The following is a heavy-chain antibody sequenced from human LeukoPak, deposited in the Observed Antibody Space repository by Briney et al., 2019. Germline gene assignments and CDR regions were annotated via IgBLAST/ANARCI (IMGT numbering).Heavy chain of an antibody. Sequence: SETLSLTCAVYGVSFSGYYWSWIRQPPGKGLEWFGEINYSGSTNYNPSLKSRVTISVDTSKNQFSLKLSSVTAADTAVYYCARDPRPYSGRHPHYYGMDVWGQGTTVTVSS. CDR1: GVSFSGYY. J-gene: IGHJ6*02. CDR3: ARDPRPYSGRHPHYYGMDV. CDR2: INYSGST. D-gene: IGHD1-26*01. V-gene: IGHV4-34*01.